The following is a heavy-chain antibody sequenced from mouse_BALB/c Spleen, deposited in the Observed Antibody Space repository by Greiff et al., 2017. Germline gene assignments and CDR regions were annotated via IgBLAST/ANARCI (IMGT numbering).Heavy chain of an antibody. CDR3: ARSGDYYAMDY. CDR1: GFTFSSYA. J-gene: IGHJ4*01. Sequence: EVQRVESGGGLVKPGGSLKLSCAASGFTFSSYAMSWVRQTPEKRLEWVATISSGGSYTYYPDSVKGRFTISRDNAKNTLYLQLSSLRSEDTAMYYCARSGDYYAMDYWGQGTSVTVSS. CDR2: ISSGGSYT. V-gene: IGHV5-9-3*01.